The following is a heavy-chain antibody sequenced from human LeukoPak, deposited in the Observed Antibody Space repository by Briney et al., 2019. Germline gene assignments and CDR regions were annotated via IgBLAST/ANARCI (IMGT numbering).Heavy chain of an antibody. V-gene: IGHV3-48*04. J-gene: IGHJ6*02. CDR1: GFTFSSYS. D-gene: IGHD3-3*01. CDR3: ATWAFYHDLDV. Sequence: GGSLRLSCAASGFTFSSYSMNWVRQAPGKGLEWVSYISSSSSTIYYADSVKGRFTISRDNAKNSLYLQMTGLRAEDSAVYYCATWAFYHDLDVWGRGTTVTVSS. CDR2: ISSSSSTI.